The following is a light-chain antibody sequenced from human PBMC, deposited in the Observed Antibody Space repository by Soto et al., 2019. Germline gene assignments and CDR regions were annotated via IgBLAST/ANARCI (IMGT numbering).Light chain of an antibody. Sequence: QPVLTQPASVSGSPGQSITMSCTGTSSDVGSYDFVSWYQQHPGKAPKLLIYEVSNRPSGVSARFSGSKSDNTASLTISGLQAVDEADYFCSSYSSSTVRYVFGSGTKLTVL. CDR1: SSDVGSYDF. CDR2: EVS. J-gene: IGLJ1*01. V-gene: IGLV2-14*01. CDR3: SSYSSSTVRYV.